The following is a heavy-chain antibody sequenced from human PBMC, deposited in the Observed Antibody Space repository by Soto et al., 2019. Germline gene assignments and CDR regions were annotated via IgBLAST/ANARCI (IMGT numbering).Heavy chain of an antibody. CDR3: ANGEYQLPIGSLDY. CDR2: ISGSGGST. Sequence: GGSLRLSCAASGFTFSSYAMSWVRQAPGKGLEWVSAISGSGGSTYYADSVKGRFTISRDNSKNTLYLQMNSLRAEDTAVYYCANGEYQLPIGSLDYWGQGTLVTVSS. J-gene: IGHJ4*02. D-gene: IGHD2-2*01. CDR1: GFTFSSYA. V-gene: IGHV3-23*01.